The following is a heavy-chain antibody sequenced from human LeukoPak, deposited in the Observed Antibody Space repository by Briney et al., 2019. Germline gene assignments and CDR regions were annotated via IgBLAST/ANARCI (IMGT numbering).Heavy chain of an antibody. J-gene: IGHJ6*03. Sequence: PSETLSLTCAVYGGSFSGYYWSWIRQPPGKGXEXXXXXXXXGSTNYNPSLKSRVTISVDTSKNQFSLKLSSVTAADTAVYYCARDLRVGATRAYYYYYMDVWGKGTTVTVSS. V-gene: IGHV4-34*01. CDR2: XXXXGST. CDR3: ARDLRVGATRAYYYYYMDV. D-gene: IGHD1-26*01. CDR1: GGSFSGYY.